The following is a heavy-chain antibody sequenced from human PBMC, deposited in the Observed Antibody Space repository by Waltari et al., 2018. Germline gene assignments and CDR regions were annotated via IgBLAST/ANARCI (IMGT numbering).Heavy chain of an antibody. CDR3: ASLSTVTTEDY. Sequence: QVQLQESGPGLVKPSETLSLTCAVSGYSISRGYYWGWIRQPPGKGLEWIGSIYHSGSTYYNPSLKSRVTISVDTSKNQFSLKLSSVTAADTAVYYCASLSTVTTEDYWGQGTLVTVSS. V-gene: IGHV4-38-2*01. J-gene: IGHJ4*02. CDR2: IYHSGST. CDR1: GYSISRGYY. D-gene: IGHD4-17*01.